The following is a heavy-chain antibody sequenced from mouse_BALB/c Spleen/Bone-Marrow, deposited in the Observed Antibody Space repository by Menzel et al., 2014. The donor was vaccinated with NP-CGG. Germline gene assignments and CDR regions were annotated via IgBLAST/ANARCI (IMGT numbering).Heavy chain of an antibody. CDR1: GYTFTSYY. CDR3: ARERGTTAYFDY. J-gene: IGHJ2*01. V-gene: IGHV1S56*01. D-gene: IGHD1-2*01. Sequence: VQLQQSGPELVKPGASVRISCKASGYTFTSYYIHWVKQRPGQGLEWIGWIYPGNVNTKYNVKFKGKATLTADKSSSTAYMQLSGLTSEDSAVYFCARERGTTAYFDYWGQGTTLTVSS. CDR2: IYPGNVNT.